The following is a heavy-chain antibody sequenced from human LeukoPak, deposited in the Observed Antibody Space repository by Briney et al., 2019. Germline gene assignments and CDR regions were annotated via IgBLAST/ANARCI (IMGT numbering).Heavy chain of an antibody. CDR2: IYHSGST. CDR3: ARVKTTMIVATRAFDI. Sequence: SETLSLTCAVYGGSFSGYYWSWIRQSPGKGPEWIGEIYHSGSTNSNPSLKSRVTISVDTSKNQFSLKLSSVTAADTAVYYCARVKTTMIVATRAFDIWGQGTMVTVSS. J-gene: IGHJ3*02. V-gene: IGHV4-34*01. D-gene: IGHD3-22*01. CDR1: GGSFSGYY.